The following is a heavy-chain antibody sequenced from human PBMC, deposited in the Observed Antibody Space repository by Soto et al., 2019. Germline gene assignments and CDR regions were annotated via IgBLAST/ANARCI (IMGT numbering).Heavy chain of an antibody. CDR3: ASPYCSGGSCYPIFDY. CDR2: IYYSGST. D-gene: IGHD2-15*01. V-gene: IGHV4-39*01. CDR1: GGSISSSSYY. Sequence: SETLSLTCTVSGGSISSSSYYWGWIRQPPGKGLEWIGSIYYSGSTYYNPSLKSRVTISVDTSKNQLSLKLSSVTAADTAVYYCASPYCSGGSCYPIFDYWGQGTLVTVSS. J-gene: IGHJ4*02.